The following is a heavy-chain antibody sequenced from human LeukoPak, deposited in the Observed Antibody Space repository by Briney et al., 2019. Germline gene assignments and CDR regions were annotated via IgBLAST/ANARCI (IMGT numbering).Heavy chain of an antibody. CDR3: ARQSSITMIVVVDFDY. V-gene: IGHV4-30-4*01. D-gene: IGHD3-22*01. CDR1: GGSISSGDYY. CDR2: ISYSGST. Sequence: SETLSLTCTVSGGSISSGDYYWSWIRQPPGKGLEWIGYISYSGSTYYNPSLKSRVTISVDTSKNQFSLKLSSVTAADTAVYYCARQSSITMIVVVDFDYWGQGTLVTVSS. J-gene: IGHJ4*02.